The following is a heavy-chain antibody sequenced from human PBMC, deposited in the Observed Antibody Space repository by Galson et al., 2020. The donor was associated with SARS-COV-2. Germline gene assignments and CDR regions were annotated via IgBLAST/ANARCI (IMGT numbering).Heavy chain of an antibody. Sequence: SETLSLTCTVSGGSISSGSSYWSWIRQPDGQGLESIGRIYPSGRPNYNPSIKSRVTISVDTSKNQFSLKLSSVTAADTAVYYCTRGDGVDTAMVAYYYGMDVWGQGTTVTVSS. J-gene: IGHJ6*02. CDR3: TRGDGVDTAMVAYYYGMDV. D-gene: IGHD5-18*01. V-gene: IGHV4-61*02. CDR1: GGSISSGSSY. CDR2: IYPSGRP.